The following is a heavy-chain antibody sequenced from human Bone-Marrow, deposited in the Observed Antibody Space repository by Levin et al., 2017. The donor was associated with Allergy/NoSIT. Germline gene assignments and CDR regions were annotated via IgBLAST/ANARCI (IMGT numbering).Heavy chain of an antibody. J-gene: IGHJ4*02. CDR2: ISYDGSFK. V-gene: IGHV3-30*18. CDR1: GFTFSSYG. Sequence: SGGSLRLSCAASGFTFSSYGMHWVRQAPGKGLEWVAVISYDGSFKSYADSVKGRFTISRDSSKNTVYLQMNSLRPEDTAVYYCAKEGGIAPDYWGQGALITVSS. CDR3: AKEGGIAPDY. D-gene: IGHD6-13*01.